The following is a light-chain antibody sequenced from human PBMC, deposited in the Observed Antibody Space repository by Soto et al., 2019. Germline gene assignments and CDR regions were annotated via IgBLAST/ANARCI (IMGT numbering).Light chain of an antibody. J-gene: IGKJ5*01. CDR3: QQYGSSPPIT. CDR2: GAS. Sequence: EVVLTQSPGTLSLSPGERATLSCRASQSVSSSYLAWYQQKPGQAPRLLIYGASSRATGIPDRFSGSGSGIDFTLTISRLEPEDLAVYYCQQYGSSPPITFGQGTRLEIK. CDR1: QSVSSSY. V-gene: IGKV3-20*01.